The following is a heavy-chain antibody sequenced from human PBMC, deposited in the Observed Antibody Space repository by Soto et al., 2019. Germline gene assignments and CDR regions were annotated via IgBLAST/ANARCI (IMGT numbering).Heavy chain of an antibody. J-gene: IGHJ2*01. CDR2: IYYSGTT. CDR3: VRHTSRSWYFDL. Sequence: QLQLQESGPGVVKPSETLSLTCTWSGGSISSTTHYWAWIRQPPGEGLEWIGSIYYSGTTYYNPSLKSRVTISVDTSKNQFSLRLTSVTAADTTVYYCVRHTSRSWYFDLWGRGTLVTVSS. V-gene: IGHV4-39*01. D-gene: IGHD2-2*01. CDR1: GGSISSTTHY.